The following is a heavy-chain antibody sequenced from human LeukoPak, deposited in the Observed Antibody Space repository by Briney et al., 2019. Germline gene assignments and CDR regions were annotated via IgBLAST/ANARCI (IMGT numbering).Heavy chain of an antibody. J-gene: IGHJ6*03. V-gene: IGHV1-18*01. CDR2: ISAYNGNT. CDR1: GYTFTSYG. CDR3: ASLGETTMVRGVIQDYYYYMDV. Sequence: GASVKVSCKASGYTFTSYGISWVRQAPGQGLGWMGWISAYNGNTNYAQKLQGRVTMTTDTSTDTAYMELSRLRSDDTAVYYCASLGETTMVRGVIQDYYYYMDVWGKGTTVTVSS. D-gene: IGHD3-10*01.